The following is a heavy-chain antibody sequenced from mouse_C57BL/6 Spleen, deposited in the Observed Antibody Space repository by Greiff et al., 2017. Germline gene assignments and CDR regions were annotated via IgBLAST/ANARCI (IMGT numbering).Heavy chain of an antibody. CDR2: IWTGGGT. CDR1: GFSFTSYA. Sequence: QVQLKQSGPGLVAPSQSLTITCTVSGFSFTSYAISWVRQPPGKGLEWLGVIWTGGGTNYYSARNSSHGISKENSKSQVFLKMNSLQTDDTARYYCAREYYGRSFYAMDDWGQGTSVTGSS. J-gene: IGHJ4*01. D-gene: IGHD1-1*01. V-gene: IGHV2-9-1*01. CDR3: AREYYGRSFYAMDD.